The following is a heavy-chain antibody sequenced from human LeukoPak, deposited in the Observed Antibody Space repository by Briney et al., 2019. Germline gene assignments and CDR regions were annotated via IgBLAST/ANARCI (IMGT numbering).Heavy chain of an antibody. J-gene: IGHJ4*02. Sequence: GGSLRLSCAASGFTFSSYSMNWVRQTPGKGLEWVSSISSTSTYIYYADSVKGRFTISRDNAKNSLYLQMNSLRAEDTAVYYCARDSYCYGSGPDPNFDYWGQGTLVTVSS. CDR2: ISSTSTYI. CDR1: GFTFSSYS. V-gene: IGHV3-21*01. CDR3: ARDSYCYGSGPDPNFDY. D-gene: IGHD3-10*01.